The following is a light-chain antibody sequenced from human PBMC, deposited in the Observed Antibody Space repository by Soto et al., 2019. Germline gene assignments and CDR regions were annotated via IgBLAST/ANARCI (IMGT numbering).Light chain of an antibody. CDR1: QSVSSY. CDR3: LQRSNWPPYT. CDR2: DAS. V-gene: IGKV3-11*01. Sequence: EIVLTQSPATLSLSPGERATLSCRASQSVSSYLAWYQQKPGQAPRLLIYDASNRATGIPARFSGTGSGTDFTLTISSLEPDDFAVYYCLQRSNWPPYTLGQGTQLEIK. J-gene: IGKJ2*01.